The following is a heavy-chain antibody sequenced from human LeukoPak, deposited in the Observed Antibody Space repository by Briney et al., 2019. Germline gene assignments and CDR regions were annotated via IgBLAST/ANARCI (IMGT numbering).Heavy chain of an antibody. CDR3: ARDGRLAAAGKGGFDY. CDR1: GYTLTDYY. D-gene: IGHD6-13*01. V-gene: IGHV1-2*06. J-gene: IGHJ4*02. Sequence: ASVKVSCKASGYTLTDYYMHWVRQAPGQGLEWMGRINPNSGGTNYAQKFQGRATMTRDTSISTAYMELSRLRSDDTAVYYCARDGRLAAAGKGGFDYWGQGTLVTVSS. CDR2: INPNSGGT.